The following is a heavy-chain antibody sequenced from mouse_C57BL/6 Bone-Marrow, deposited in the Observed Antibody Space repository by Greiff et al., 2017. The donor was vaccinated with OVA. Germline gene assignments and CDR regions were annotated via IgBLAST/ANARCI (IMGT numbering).Heavy chain of an antibody. CDR2: ISNLAYSI. J-gene: IGHJ4*01. Sequence: EVQRVESGGGLVQPGGSLKLSCAASGFTFSDYGMAWVRQAPRKGPEWVAFISNLAYSIYYADTVTGRFTISRENAKNTLYLERSSLRSEDTAMYYCARLYYGSPWYAMGYWGQGTSVTVSS. CDR1: GFTFSDYG. V-gene: IGHV5-15*01. D-gene: IGHD1-1*01. CDR3: ARLYYGSPWYAMGY.